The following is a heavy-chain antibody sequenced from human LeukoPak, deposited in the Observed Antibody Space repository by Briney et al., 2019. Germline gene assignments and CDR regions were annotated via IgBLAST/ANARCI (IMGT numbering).Heavy chain of an antibody. CDR2: ISPNSGGT. J-gene: IGHJ4*02. CDR3: AREYYDSSGYYSYYFDY. D-gene: IGHD3-22*01. V-gene: IGHV1-2*02. CDR1: GYTFTSYY. Sequence: RASVKVSCKASGYTFTSYYMHWVRQAPGQGLEWMGWISPNSGGTNYAQNFQGRVTMTRDTSISTAYMELSRLRSDDTAVYYCAREYYDSSGYYSYYFDYWGQGTLVTVSS.